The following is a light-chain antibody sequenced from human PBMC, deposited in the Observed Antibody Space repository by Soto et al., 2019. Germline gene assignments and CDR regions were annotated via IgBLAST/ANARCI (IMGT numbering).Light chain of an antibody. Sequence: DIQRTQSPATLSASVGDRVTITCLSSQSVRSWLAWYQQKPVRAPKFLIYDASSLESGVPSRFSGSGSGTEFTLTISNLQPDDFATYYCQQYDNYPLTFGGGTKVDI. CDR1: QSVRSW. J-gene: IGKJ4*01. V-gene: IGKV1-5*01. CDR2: DAS. CDR3: QQYDNYPLT.